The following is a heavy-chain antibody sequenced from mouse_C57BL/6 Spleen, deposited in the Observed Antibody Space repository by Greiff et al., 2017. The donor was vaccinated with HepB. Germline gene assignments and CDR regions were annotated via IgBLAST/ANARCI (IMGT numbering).Heavy chain of an antibody. Sequence: EVQLQQSGPVLVKPGASVKMSCKASGYTFTDYYMNWVKQSHGKSPEWIGVINPYNGGTSYNQKFKGKATLTVDKASSTAYMELNSLTSEDSAVYYCARSRGSSYDYAMDYWGQGTSVTVSS. D-gene: IGHD1-1*01. CDR2: INPYNGGT. J-gene: IGHJ4*01. V-gene: IGHV1-19*01. CDR1: GYTFTDYY. CDR3: ARSRGSSYDYAMDY.